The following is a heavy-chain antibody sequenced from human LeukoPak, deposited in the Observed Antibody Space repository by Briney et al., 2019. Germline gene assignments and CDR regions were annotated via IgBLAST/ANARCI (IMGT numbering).Heavy chain of an antibody. CDR2: IIPIFGTA. CDR3: ARGESSRWSSPVSTTHFYSTMDV. Sequence: GASVKVSCKASGYTFTGYYIHWVRQAPGQGLEWMGGIIPIFGTANFAQKFQGRVTITADESTSTAYMELSSLRSEDTAVYYCARGESSRWSSPVSTTHFYSTMDVWGQGTTVTVSS. J-gene: IGHJ6*02. D-gene: IGHD6-13*01. V-gene: IGHV1-69*13. CDR1: GYTFTGYY.